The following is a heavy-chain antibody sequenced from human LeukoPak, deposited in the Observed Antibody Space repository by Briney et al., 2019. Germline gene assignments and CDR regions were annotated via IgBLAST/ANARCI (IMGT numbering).Heavy chain of an antibody. J-gene: IGHJ4*02. Sequence: GGSLRLSCAASGFTFSRYGMHWVRQAPGKGLEWVAVISYDGSNKYYADSVKGRFTISRDNSKDTLYLQMNSLRAEDTAVHYCAKSGGGYSSGWFYWGQGTLVTVSS. CDR3: AKSGGGYSSGWFY. CDR2: ISYDGSNK. CDR1: GFTFSRYG. V-gene: IGHV3-30*18. D-gene: IGHD6-19*01.